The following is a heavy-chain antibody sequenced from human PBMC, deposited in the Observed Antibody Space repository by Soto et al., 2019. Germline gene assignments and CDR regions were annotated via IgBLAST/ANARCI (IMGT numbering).Heavy chain of an antibody. CDR3: ARDQPGYSYGYGLGY. CDR2: ISSHSSYI. D-gene: IGHD5-18*01. J-gene: IGHJ4*02. CDR1: GCKFGASA. V-gene: IGHV3-21*01. Sequence: PGGSMRVCCAAAGCKFGASALQWVRQNTGKGLEWVSYISSHSSYIYYADSVKGRFTISRDNAKNTMYLQMNSMRAEDTAVYYCARDQPGYSYGYGLGYWGQRTLVTVSS.